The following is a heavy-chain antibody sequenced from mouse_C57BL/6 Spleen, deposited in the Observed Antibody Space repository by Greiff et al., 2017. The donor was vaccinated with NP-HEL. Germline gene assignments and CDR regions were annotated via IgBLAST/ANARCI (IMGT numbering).Heavy chain of an antibody. CDR3: ARDYEGYYPSFDY. D-gene: IGHD2-3*01. J-gene: IGHJ2*01. V-gene: IGHV1-82*01. Sequence: VQLQQSGPELVKPGASVKISCKASGYAFSSSWMNWVKQRPGKGLEWIGRIYPGDGDTNYNGKFKGKATLTADKSSSTAYMQLSSLTSEDSAVYFCARDYEGYYPSFDYWGQGTTLTVSS. CDR1: GYAFSSSW. CDR2: IYPGDGDT.